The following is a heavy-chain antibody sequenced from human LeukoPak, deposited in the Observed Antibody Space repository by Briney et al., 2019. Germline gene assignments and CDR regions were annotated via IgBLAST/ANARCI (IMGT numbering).Heavy chain of an antibody. V-gene: IGHV3-74*01. CDR1: GFTFSTSW. J-gene: IGHJ4*02. Sequence: GGSLRLSCAASGFTFSTSWMHWVRQAPGKGLVWVSRISTDGTYTSSADSVKGRFTTSRDNAKNTLYLQMRSLRAEDTAVYYCTRDLHVWGQGTLVTVSS. CDR3: TRDLHV. CDR2: ISTDGTYT.